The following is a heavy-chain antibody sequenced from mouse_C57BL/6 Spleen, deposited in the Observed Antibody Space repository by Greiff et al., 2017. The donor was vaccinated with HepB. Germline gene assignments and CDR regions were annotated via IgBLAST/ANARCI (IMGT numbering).Heavy chain of an antibody. CDR3: TRSDYGSSYDYFDY. Sequence: QVQLKQSGAELVRPGASVTLSCKASGYTFTDYEMHWVKQTPVHGLEWIGAIDPETGGTAYNQKFKGKAILTADKSSSTAYMELRSLTSEDSAVYYCTRSDYGSSYDYFDYWGQGTTLTVSS. V-gene: IGHV1-15*01. CDR1: GYTFTDYE. CDR2: IDPETGGT. D-gene: IGHD1-1*01. J-gene: IGHJ2*01.